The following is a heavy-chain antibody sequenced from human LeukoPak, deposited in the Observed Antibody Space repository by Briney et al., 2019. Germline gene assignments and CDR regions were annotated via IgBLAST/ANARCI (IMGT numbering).Heavy chain of an antibody. Sequence: ASVKVSCKASGYTFTGYYMHWVRQAPGQGLEWMGWINPNSGGTNYAQKFQGRVTMTRDTSISTAYMELSRLRSDDTAVYYCAGQRYDFWSGFDAFDIWGQGTMVTVSS. V-gene: IGHV1-2*02. J-gene: IGHJ3*02. CDR2: INPNSGGT. CDR1: GYTFTGYY. CDR3: AGQRYDFWSGFDAFDI. D-gene: IGHD3-3*01.